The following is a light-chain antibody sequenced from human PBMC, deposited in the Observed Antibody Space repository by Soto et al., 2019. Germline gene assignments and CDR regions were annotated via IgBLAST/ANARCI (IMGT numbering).Light chain of an antibody. CDR2: DSS. V-gene: IGKV3-15*01. Sequence: EIVLTQSPAALSVSPGERVTLSCRASQGIGDTLAWYQQKPGQTPRLLIYDSSTRAIGIPIRFSGSRSGTEFTLTISRLEPEDFAVYYCQQYDSSLWTFGQGTKVEIK. CDR1: QGIGDT. CDR3: QQYDSSLWT. J-gene: IGKJ1*01.